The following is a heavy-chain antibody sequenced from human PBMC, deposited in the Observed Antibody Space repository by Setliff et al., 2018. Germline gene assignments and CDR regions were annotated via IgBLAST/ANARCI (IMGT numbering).Heavy chain of an antibody. D-gene: IGHD2-21*02. CDR2: ISTDDGDT. CDR3: ARDWFCSGGDCSDVFDF. J-gene: IGHJ3*01. V-gene: IGHV1-18*01. CDR1: GYTFTTHG. Sequence: ASVKVSCKASGYTFTTHGISWVRQAPGQGLEWMGWISTDDGDTNFAQKFQGRVTLTTDTSTGTAYMELRSLTFDDTAVYYCARDWFCSGGDCSDVFDFWGQGTMVTVSS.